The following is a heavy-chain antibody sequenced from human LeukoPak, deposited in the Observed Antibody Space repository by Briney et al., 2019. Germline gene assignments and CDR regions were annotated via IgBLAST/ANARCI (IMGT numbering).Heavy chain of an antibody. J-gene: IGHJ3*02. CDR1: GFTFSSYW. D-gene: IGHD1-26*01. CDR2: IKQDGTVN. V-gene: IGHV3-7*05. CDR3: ARELDMVGATGFDI. Sequence: GGSLRLSCAASGFTFSSYWMTWVRKAPGKRLEWVAHIKQDGTVNYYVDSVKGRFTISKDNAKNSLYLQLNSLRAEDTAVYNCARELDMVGATGFDIWGQGTMVTVPS.